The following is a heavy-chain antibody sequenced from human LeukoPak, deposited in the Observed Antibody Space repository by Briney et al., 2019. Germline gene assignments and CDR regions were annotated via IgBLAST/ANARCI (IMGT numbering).Heavy chain of an antibody. J-gene: IGHJ4*02. CDR1: GYTFTNYG. V-gene: IGHV1-18*01. Sequence: ASVTVSCKASGYTFTNYGISWVRQAPGQGLEWMGWISAYNGNTNYAQKLQGRITMTTDTSTTTAYMELRSLNSDDTAVYYCARDPQQQLPYYWGQGTLVTVSS. CDR3: ARDPQQQLPYY. D-gene: IGHD6-13*01. CDR2: ISAYNGNT.